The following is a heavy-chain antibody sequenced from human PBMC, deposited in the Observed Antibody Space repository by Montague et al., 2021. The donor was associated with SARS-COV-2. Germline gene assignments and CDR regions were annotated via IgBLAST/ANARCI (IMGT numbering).Heavy chain of an antibody. CDR2: IDYSGST. CDR1: GGSISSYY. J-gene: IGHJ6*02. D-gene: IGHD3-10*01. CDR3: SRVNMVRRFVAEDYYYYYGLDV. Sequence: SETLSLTCTVSGGSISSYYWSWIRQSPGKGLEWIGYIDYSGSTNYSPSLKSRVSISVDTSKNQFSLKLNSVTAVDTAVYYCSRVNMVRRFVAEDYYYYYGLDVWGQGTTVTVSS. V-gene: IGHV4-59*01.